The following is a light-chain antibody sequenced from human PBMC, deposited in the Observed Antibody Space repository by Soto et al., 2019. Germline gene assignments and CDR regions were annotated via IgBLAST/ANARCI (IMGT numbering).Light chain of an antibody. J-gene: IGKJ2*02. V-gene: IGKV3-11*01. Sequence: EIVLTQSPPTLALSPGERATLSCRASQSVATFLAWYQQRPGQAPRLLIYDASHRATGIPARFSGSGSVTDFTLTISSLESEDFAVYFCQHRTDWPPICTFGQGTKVEIK. CDR3: QHRTDWPPICT. CDR2: DAS. CDR1: QSVATF.